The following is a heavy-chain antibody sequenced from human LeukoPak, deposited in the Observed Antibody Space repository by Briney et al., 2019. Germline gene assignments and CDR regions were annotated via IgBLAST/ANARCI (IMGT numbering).Heavy chain of an antibody. CDR3: ASRYSSGWYERY. D-gene: IGHD6-19*01. V-gene: IGHV4-39*07. Sequence: PSETLSLTCTVSGGSISSSSYYWAWIRQPPGKGLEWIGSIHYSGSTYYNPSLQSRVTISVDTSKNQFSLKLSSVTAADTAVYYCASRYSSGWYERYWGQGTLVTVSS. J-gene: IGHJ4*02. CDR2: IHYSGST. CDR1: GGSISSSSYY.